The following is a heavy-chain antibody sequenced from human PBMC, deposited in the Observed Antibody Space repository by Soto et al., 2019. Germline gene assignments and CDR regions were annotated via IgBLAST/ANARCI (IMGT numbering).Heavy chain of an antibody. V-gene: IGHV4-59*01. D-gene: IGHD2-15*01. CDR3: ARASGYCSGGSCQDDAFDI. CDR1: GGSISSYY. J-gene: IGHJ3*02. Sequence: SETLSLTCTVSGGSISSYYWSWIRQPPGKGLEWIGYIYYSGSTNYNPSLKSRVTISVDTSKNQFSLKLSSVTAADTAVYSCARASGYCSGGSCQDDAFDIWGQGTMVTVSS. CDR2: IYYSGST.